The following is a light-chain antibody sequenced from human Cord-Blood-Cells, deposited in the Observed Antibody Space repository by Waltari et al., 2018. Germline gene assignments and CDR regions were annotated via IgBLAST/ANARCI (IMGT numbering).Light chain of an antibody. J-gene: IGKJ1*01. CDR3: QQYNNWPET. CDR1: QSVSCN. CDR2: GAS. V-gene: IGKV3-15*01. Sequence: EILLTQPRATLSVSPAERASVSCRPSQSVSCNFTWYQQKPGQAPRLLLYGASTRATGIPARFSGSGSGTEFTYTISTLQSEDFAVYCCQQYNNWPETFGQRPKVKIK.